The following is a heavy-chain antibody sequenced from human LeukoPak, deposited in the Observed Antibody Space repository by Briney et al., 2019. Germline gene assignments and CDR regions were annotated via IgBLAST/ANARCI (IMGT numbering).Heavy chain of an antibody. CDR1: GGSISDYY. J-gene: IGHJ4*02. D-gene: IGHD3-16*01. Sequence: SETLSLTCTVSGGSISDYYRGWIRQPPGKGLEWIGYFYNSGSSTYNPSLKSRVTISADTSKNQFSLKLNSVTAADTAVYYCTRGAGWLINYWGQGILVTVSS. CDR2: FYNSGSS. CDR3: TRGAGWLINY. V-gene: IGHV4-59*01.